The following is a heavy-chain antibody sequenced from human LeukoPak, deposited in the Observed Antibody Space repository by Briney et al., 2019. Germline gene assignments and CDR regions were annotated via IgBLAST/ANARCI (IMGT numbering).Heavy chain of an antibody. J-gene: IGHJ4*02. CDR1: GFTVSSNY. Sequence: GGSLRLSCAASGFTVSSNYMSWVRQAPGKGLEWVSVIYSGGSTYYADSVKGRFTISRDNSKNTLYLQMNSLRAEDTAVYYCAGEMEGLYYDSSGYYFDWGQGTLVTVSS. CDR3: AGEMEGLYYDSSGYYFD. CDR2: IYSGGST. V-gene: IGHV3-53*01. D-gene: IGHD3-22*01.